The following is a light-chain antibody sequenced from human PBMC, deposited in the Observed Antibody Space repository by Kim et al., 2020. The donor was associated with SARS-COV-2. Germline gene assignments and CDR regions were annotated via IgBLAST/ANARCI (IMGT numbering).Light chain of an antibody. CDR1: KLGDKY. CDR2: QDS. J-gene: IGLJ1*01. V-gene: IGLV3-1*01. CDR3: QAWDSSTGGV. Sequence: SYELTQPPSVSVSPGQTASITCSGDKLGDKYACWYQQKPGQSPVLVIYQDSKRPSGIPERFSGSNSGNTATLTISGTQAMDEADYYCQAWDSSTGGVFAT.